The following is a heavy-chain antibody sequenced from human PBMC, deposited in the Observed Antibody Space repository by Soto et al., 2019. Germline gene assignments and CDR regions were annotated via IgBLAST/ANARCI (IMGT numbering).Heavy chain of an antibody. CDR3: ARGNDYGDYKNYYYYGMDV. CDR2: ISGSGGST. D-gene: IGHD4-17*01. Sequence: EVQLLESGGGLVQPGGSLRLSCAASGFTFSSYAMSWVRQAPGKGLEWVSAISGSGGSTYYADSVKGRFTISRDNAKNSLYLQMNSLRDEDTAVYYCARGNDYGDYKNYYYYGMDVWGQGTTVTVSS. V-gene: IGHV3-23*01. CDR1: GFTFSSYA. J-gene: IGHJ6*02.